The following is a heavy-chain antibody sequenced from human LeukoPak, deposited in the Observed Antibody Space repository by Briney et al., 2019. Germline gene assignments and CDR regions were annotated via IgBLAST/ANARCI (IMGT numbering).Heavy chain of an antibody. V-gene: IGHV4-31*03. CDR3: ARDTFGGVQFDP. Sequence: SETLSLTCTVSGGSISGYYWSWIRQHPGKGLEWIGYIYYSGSTYYNPSLKSRVTISVDTSKNQFSLKLSSVTAADTAVYYCARDTFGGVQFDPWGQGTLVTVSS. D-gene: IGHD3-16*01. J-gene: IGHJ5*02. CDR2: IYYSGST. CDR1: GGSISGYY.